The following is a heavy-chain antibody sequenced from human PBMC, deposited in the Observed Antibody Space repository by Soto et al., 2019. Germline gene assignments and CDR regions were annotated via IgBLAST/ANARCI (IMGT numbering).Heavy chain of an antibody. CDR1: GDSITSIYH. Sequence: SETLSLTCAVSGDSITSIYHWAWIRQPPGRGLEWVASIYHSGSTYYNPSLKSRVTISVDTSKNQFSLKLSSVTAADTAVYYCASSSIAARQGYYYYGMDVWGQGTTVTVSS. D-gene: IGHD6-6*01. V-gene: IGHV4-38-2*01. CDR3: ASSSIAARQGYYYYGMDV. J-gene: IGHJ6*02. CDR2: IYHSGST.